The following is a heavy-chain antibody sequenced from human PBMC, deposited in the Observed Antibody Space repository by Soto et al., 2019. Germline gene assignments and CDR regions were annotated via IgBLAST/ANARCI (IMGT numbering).Heavy chain of an antibody. CDR2: IDPSDSYT. V-gene: IGHV5-10-1*01. D-gene: IGHD6-19*01. Sequence: PGESLKISCKGSGYSFTSYWISWVRQMPGKGLEWMGRIDPSDSYTNYSPSFQGHVTISADNSISTAYLQWSSLKASDTAMYYCLYSSGWSNVDGWGQGITVNVSS. CDR1: GYSFTSYW. CDR3: LYSSGWSNVDG. J-gene: IGHJ6*02.